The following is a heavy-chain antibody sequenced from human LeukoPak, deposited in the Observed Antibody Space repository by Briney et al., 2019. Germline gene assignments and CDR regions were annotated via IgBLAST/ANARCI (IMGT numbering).Heavy chain of an antibody. CDR2: ISAYNGNT. Sequence: ASVKVSCKASGGTFSSYAISWVRQAPGQGLEWMGWISAYNGNTNYAQKLQGRVTMTTDTSTSTAYMELRSLRSDDTAVYYCARELYYYDSSGYYAYWGQGTLVTVSS. J-gene: IGHJ4*02. V-gene: IGHV1-18*01. CDR3: ARELYYYDSSGYYAY. CDR1: GGTFSSYA. D-gene: IGHD3-22*01.